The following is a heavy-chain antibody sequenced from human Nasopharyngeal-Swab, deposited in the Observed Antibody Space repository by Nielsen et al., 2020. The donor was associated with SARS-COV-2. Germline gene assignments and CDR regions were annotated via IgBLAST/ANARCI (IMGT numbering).Heavy chain of an antibody. CDR1: GYTFTVYY. Sequence: ASAKASCKASGYTFTVYYMHWVRQAPGQGLAWMGWINPNSGGTNYAQKFQGRVTMTRDTSISTAYMELSRLRSDDTAVYYCARVGLVGARYYYGMDVWGQGTTVTVSS. J-gene: IGHJ6*02. D-gene: IGHD1-26*01. CDR3: ARVGLVGARYYYGMDV. CDR2: INPNSGGT. V-gene: IGHV1-2*02.